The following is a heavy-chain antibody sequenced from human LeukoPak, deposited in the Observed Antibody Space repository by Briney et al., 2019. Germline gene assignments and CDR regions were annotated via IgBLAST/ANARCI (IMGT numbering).Heavy chain of an antibody. Sequence: SETLSLTCTVSGGSISSYYWSWIRQPAGKGLEWIGRIYTSGSTNYNPSLKSRVTMSVDTSKNQFSLKLSSVTAADTAVYYCAIYRYSSSYAEYFQHWGQGTLVTVSS. D-gene: IGHD6-13*01. CDR2: IYTSGST. V-gene: IGHV4-4*07. CDR3: AIYRYSSSYAEYFQH. CDR1: GGSISSYY. J-gene: IGHJ1*01.